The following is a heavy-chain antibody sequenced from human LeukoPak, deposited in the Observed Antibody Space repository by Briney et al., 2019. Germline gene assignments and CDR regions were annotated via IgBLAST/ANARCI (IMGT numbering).Heavy chain of an antibody. V-gene: IGHV3-53*01. CDR1: GFTVSSNY. CDR2: IYSGGST. D-gene: IGHD1-26*01. CDR3: ARGEGPYFDC. Sequence: GGSLRLSCAASGFTVSSNYMSWVRQAPGKGLEWVSVIYSGGSTYYADSVKGRFTISRDNAKKSLYLQMNSLTAEDTAFYYCARGEGPYFDCWGQGTLVTVSS. J-gene: IGHJ4*02.